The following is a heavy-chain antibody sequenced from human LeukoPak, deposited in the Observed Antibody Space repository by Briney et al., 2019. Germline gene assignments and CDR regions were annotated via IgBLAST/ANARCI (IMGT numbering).Heavy chain of an antibody. D-gene: IGHD4-23*01. CDR3: ARDYGGSSPFDY. J-gene: IGHJ4*02. CDR2: INSNGGST. CDR1: GFTFSSYA. V-gene: IGHV3-23*01. Sequence: GGTLRLSCAASGFTFSSYAMNWVRQAPGKGLEWVSAINSNGGSTYYADSVKGRFTISRDDAKNSLYLQMNSLRAEDTAVYYCARDYGGSSPFDYWGQGTLVTVSS.